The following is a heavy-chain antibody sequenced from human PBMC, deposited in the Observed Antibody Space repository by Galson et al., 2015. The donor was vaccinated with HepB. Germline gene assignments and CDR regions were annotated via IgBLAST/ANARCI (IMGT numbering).Heavy chain of an antibody. CDR3: TGHEGDSCYSANLN. CDR1: GFTFSSYA. J-gene: IGHJ4*02. D-gene: IGHD2-15*01. Sequence: SLRLSCAASGFTFSSYAMSWVRQAPGKGLEWVSGISDSGDGTYYAGSVKGRFTISRDTSKNTLFLQMNSLRAEDTAVYYCTGHEGDSCYSANLNWGQGTLVTVSS. V-gene: IGHV3-23*01. CDR2: ISDSGDGT.